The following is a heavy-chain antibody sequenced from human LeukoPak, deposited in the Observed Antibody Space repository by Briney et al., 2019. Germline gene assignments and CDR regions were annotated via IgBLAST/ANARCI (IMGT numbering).Heavy chain of an antibody. CDR2: IIPIFGTA. J-gene: IGHJ3*02. CDR3: AREVTMVRGVIHSDAFGI. Sequence: ASVKVSCKASGGTFSSYATSWVRQAPGQGLKWMGGIIPIFGTANYAQKFQGRVTITTDESTSTAYMELSSLRSEDTAVYYCAREVTMVRGVIHSDAFGIWGQGTMVTVSS. CDR1: GGTFSSYA. V-gene: IGHV1-69*05. D-gene: IGHD3-10*01.